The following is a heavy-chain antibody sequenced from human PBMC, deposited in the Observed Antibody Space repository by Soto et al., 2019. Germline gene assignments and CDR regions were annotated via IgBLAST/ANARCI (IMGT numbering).Heavy chain of an antibody. Sequence: EVQLLESGGGLVQPGGSLRLSCAASGITFSSYVLSWVRQAPGMGLEWVSSISGSGASTYYADSVKGLFTISRDNSKSTLYLHLNSLRADDPAIYYCAKESGGGAAMVTRYFDYWGQGTLVSVSS. J-gene: IGHJ4*02. D-gene: IGHD5-18*01. V-gene: IGHV3-23*01. CDR1: GITFSSYV. CDR2: ISGSGAST. CDR3: AKESGGGAAMVTRYFDY.